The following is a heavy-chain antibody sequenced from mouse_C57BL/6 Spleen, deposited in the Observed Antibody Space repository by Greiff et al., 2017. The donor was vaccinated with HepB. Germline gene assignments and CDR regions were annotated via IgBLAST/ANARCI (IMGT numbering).Heavy chain of an antibody. CDR3: ARDGSSSFDY. J-gene: IGHJ2*01. D-gene: IGHD1-1*01. V-gene: IGHV5-16*01. CDR2: INYDGSST. Sequence: EVLLVESEGGLVQPGRSMKLSCTASGFTFSDYYMAWVRQVPEKGLEWVANINYDGSSTYYLDSLKSRFIISGDNAKNILYLQMSSLKSEDTATYYCARDGSSSFDYWGQGTTLTVSS. CDR1: GFTFSDYY.